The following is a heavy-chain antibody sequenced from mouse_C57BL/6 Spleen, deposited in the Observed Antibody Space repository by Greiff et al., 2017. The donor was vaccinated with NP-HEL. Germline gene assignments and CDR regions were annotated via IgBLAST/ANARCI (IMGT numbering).Heavy chain of an antibody. CDR1: GFTFSDYY. CDR2: INYDGSST. J-gene: IGHJ4*01. D-gene: IGHD3-3*01. V-gene: IGHV5-16*01. CDR3: ARDCSGTGYAMDY. Sequence: EVKLVESEGGLVQPGSSMKLSCTASGFTFSDYYMAWVRQVPEKGLEWVANINYDGSSTYYLDSLKSRFIISRDNAKNILYLQMSSLKSEDTATYYCARDCSGTGYAMDYWGQGTSVTVSS.